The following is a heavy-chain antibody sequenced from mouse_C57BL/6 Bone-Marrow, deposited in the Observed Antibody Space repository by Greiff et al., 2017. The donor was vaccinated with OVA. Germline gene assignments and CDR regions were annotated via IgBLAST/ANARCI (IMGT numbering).Heavy chain of an antibody. D-gene: IGHD1-1*01. CDR2: IDPANDNT. CDR1: GFNINNTY. V-gene: IGHV14-3*01. J-gene: IGHJ4*01. Sequence: EVKLVESVAELVRPGASVKLSCTASGFNINNTYMHWVKQRPEQGLEWIGRIDPANDNTKYAPKFQGKATMTADTSSNTAYLQLSSLSSEDTAVYCCARGNFGSSFYAMDYWGQGTSVTVSS. CDR3: ARGNFGSSFYAMDY.